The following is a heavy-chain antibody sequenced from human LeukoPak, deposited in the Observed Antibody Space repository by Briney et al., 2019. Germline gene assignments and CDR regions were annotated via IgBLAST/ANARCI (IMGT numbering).Heavy chain of an antibody. J-gene: IGHJ4*02. CDR1: GGSFSGYY. V-gene: IGHV4-34*01. CDR3: ARGSPSGYFDY. Sequence: EALSLTCAVYGGSFSGYYWSWIRQPPGKGLEWIGEINHSGSTNYNPSLKSRVTISVDTSKNQFSLKLSSATAADTAVYYCARGSPSGYFDYWGQGTLVTVSS. CDR2: INHSGST. D-gene: IGHD1-26*01.